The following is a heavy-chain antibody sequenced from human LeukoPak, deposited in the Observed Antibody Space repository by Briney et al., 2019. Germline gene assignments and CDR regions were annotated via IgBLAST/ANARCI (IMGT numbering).Heavy chain of an antibody. Sequence: GGSLRLSCAASGFTVSSNYMSWVRQAPGKGLEWVSVIYSGGSTYYADSVKGRFTISRDNSKNTVYLQMNSLRDEDTAMYYCARDPDCSGGSCYESGDYWGQGTLVTVSS. CDR1: GFTVSSNY. CDR3: ARDPDCSGGSCYESGDY. V-gene: IGHV3-66*01. CDR2: IYSGGST. D-gene: IGHD2-15*01. J-gene: IGHJ4*02.